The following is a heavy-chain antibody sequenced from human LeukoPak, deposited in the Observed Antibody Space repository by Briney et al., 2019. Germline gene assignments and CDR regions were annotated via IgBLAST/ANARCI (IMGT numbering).Heavy chain of an antibody. D-gene: IGHD6-19*01. CDR2: IYYSGSA. CDR3: ARDSRWGRQWLVI. J-gene: IGHJ3*02. Sequence: SETLSLTCAVYGGSFSGSYYWSWIRQPPGKGLEWIGYIYYSGSANYNPSLKSRVTISVDTSKNQFSLKLSSVTAADTAVYYCARDSRWGRQWLVIWGQGTMVTVSS. V-gene: IGHV4-61*01. CDR1: GGSFSGSYY.